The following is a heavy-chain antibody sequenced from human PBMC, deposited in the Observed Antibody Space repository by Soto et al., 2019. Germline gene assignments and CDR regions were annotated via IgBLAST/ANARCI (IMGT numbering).Heavy chain of an antibody. J-gene: IGHJ3*02. CDR3: ARVERDSGADYYDSSGYYWAGAFDI. V-gene: IGHV4-59*01. CDR1: GGSISSYY. D-gene: IGHD3-22*01. CDR2: IYYSGST. Sequence: PSETLSLTCTVSGGSISSYYWSWIRQPPGKGLEWIGYIYYSGSTNYNPSLKSRVTISVDTSKNQFSLKLGSVTAADTAVYYCARVERDSGADYYDSSGYYWAGAFDIWGQGTMVTVSS.